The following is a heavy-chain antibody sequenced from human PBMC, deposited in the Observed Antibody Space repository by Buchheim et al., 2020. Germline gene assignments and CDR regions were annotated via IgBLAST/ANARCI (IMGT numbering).Heavy chain of an antibody. J-gene: IGHJ6*02. D-gene: IGHD6-13*01. CDR3: ARGYSSNYAMDV. Sequence: QVQLVQSGAEVKKPGASVKVSCKASGYTFTSYYMHWVRQAPGQGLAWMGITNPTTGSTSYAQKFQGRVTMTRDTPTTTFDMELSSLRSEDTAVYYCARGYSSNYAMDVWGQGTT. V-gene: IGHV1-46*01. CDR2: TNPTTGST. CDR1: GYTFTSYY.